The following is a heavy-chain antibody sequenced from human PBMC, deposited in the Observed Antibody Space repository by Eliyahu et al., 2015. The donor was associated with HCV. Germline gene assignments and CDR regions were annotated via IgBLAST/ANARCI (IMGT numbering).Heavy chain of an antibody. Sequence: QVQLVESGGGVVQPGGSLRLSCAASGFNFRTYAMHWVRQAPGKGLEWVAVIWYNGSKGYYVDSVRGRFTVSRDNSKNILYLQMDSLRAEDTAVYHCARAPGTDAFDMWGQGTMVNVS. V-gene: IGHV3-33*01. D-gene: IGHD1-1*01. CDR1: GFNFRTYA. CDR2: IWYNGSKG. J-gene: IGHJ3*02. CDR3: ARAPGTDAFDM.